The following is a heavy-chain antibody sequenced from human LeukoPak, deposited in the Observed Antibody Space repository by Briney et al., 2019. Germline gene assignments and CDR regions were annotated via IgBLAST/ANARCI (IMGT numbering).Heavy chain of an antibody. J-gene: IGHJ6*03. V-gene: IGHV4-34*01. D-gene: IGHD1-1*01. CDR2: INHSGST. Sequence: SETLSLTCAVYGGSFSGYYWSWIRQPPGKGLEWIGEINHSGSTNYNPSLKSRVTISVDTSKNQFSLKLSSVTAADTAVYYCARGSHGNYYYYYYMDVWGKGTTVTVPS. CDR1: GGSFSGYY. CDR3: ARGSHGNYYYYYYMDV.